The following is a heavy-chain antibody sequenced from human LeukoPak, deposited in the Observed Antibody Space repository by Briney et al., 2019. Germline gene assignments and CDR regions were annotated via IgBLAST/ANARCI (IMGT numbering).Heavy chain of an antibody. D-gene: IGHD4-17*01. V-gene: IGHV3-48*04. J-gene: IGHJ6*04. Sequence: GRSLRLSCAASGFTFSSHGMHWVRQAPGKGLEWVSYISSSGSTIYYADSVKGRFTISRDNAKNSLYLQMNSLRAEDTAVYYCARDLMTGVTILGYYYYYGMDVWGKGTTVTVSS. CDR1: GFTFSSHG. CDR3: ARDLMTGVTILGYYYYYGMDV. CDR2: ISSSGSTI.